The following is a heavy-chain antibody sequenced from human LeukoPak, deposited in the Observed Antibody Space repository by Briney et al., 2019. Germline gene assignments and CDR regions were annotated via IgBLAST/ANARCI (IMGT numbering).Heavy chain of an antibody. D-gene: IGHD3-9*01. CDR2: ISYDGSNK. V-gene: IGHV3-30-3*01. CDR3: ARALTGFIPGN. J-gene: IGHJ4*02. Sequence: GGSLRLSCAASGFTFSSYAMHWVRQAPGKGLEWVAVISYDGSNKYYADSVKGRFTISRDNSKNTLYLQMNSLRAEDTAVYYCARALTGFIPGNWGQGTLVTVSS. CDR1: GFTFSSYA.